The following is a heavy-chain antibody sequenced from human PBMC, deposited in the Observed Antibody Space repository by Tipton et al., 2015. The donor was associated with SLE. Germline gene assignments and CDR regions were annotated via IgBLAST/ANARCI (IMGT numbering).Heavy chain of an antibody. V-gene: IGHV1-46*01. CDR3: ARKDYAGHEGAFDL. J-gene: IGHJ3*01. CDR1: GYTFINYY. D-gene: IGHD2-2*01. CDR2: INPSSGTT. Sequence: QLVQSGAEVKKPGASVKVSCKASGYTFINYYLHWLRQAPGQGLEWMGIINPSSGTTKYAQKFQGRVTITTDESTSTAYMELSSLRSEDTAVYYCARKDYAGHEGAFDLWGQGTMVTVSS.